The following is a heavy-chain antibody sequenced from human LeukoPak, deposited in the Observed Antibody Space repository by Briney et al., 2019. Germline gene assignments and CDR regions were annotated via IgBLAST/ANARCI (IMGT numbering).Heavy chain of an antibody. CDR1: GFIFYSFG. Sequence: GGSLRLSCGASGFIFYSFGMSWVRQAPGKGLEWVSSISGSGGRTHYADSVKGRFTISRDNTNNTVYLQMASLRAEDTAVYYCAKGLDSTTWGQGTLVSVSS. J-gene: IGHJ4*02. CDR2: ISGSGGRT. CDR3: AKGLDSTT. D-gene: IGHD2/OR15-2a*01. V-gene: IGHV3-23*01.